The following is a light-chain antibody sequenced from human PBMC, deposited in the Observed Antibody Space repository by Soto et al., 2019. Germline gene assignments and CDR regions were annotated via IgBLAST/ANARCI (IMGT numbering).Light chain of an antibody. J-gene: IGKJ1*01. Sequence: EFLMTQSPATLSVSPGERVILSCRASQRIINDLAWYQQKAGQAPRLLIYDASTRATVIPARFSGSGSGTEFTLTISSLQSEDFAVYFCQQYNNWPPWTFGQGTKVDIK. CDR2: DAS. V-gene: IGKV3-15*01. CDR3: QQYNNWPPWT. CDR1: QRIIND.